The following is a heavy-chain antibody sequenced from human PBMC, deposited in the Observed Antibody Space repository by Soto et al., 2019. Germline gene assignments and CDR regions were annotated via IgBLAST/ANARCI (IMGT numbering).Heavy chain of an antibody. CDR1: GGSISSSSYY. Sequence: PETLSLTCTVSGGSISSSSYYWGWLRQPPGKGLEWIGSIYYSGSTYYNPSLKSRVTISVDTSKNQFSLKLSSVTAADTAVYYCARLSIGGIYSGYVGYFDYWGQGTLVTVSS. V-gene: IGHV4-39*01. CDR2: IYYSGST. D-gene: IGHD5-12*01. J-gene: IGHJ4*02. CDR3: ARLSIGGIYSGYVGYFDY.